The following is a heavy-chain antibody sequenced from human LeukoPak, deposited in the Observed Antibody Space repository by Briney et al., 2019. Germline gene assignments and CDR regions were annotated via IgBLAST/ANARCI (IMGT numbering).Heavy chain of an antibody. CDR1: GFTFSTYG. J-gene: IGHJ4*02. CDR3: VKIDGSGSYYPPDY. V-gene: IGHV3-30*18. D-gene: IGHD3-10*01. CDR2: ISFDGSNK. Sequence: GRSLRLSCAASGFTFSTYGMYWVRQAPGKGLEWVAVISFDGSNKYYVGSVKGRFTISRDNSKNTLYLQMNSLRTEDTAVYYCVKIDGSGSYYPPDYWGQGTLVTVSS.